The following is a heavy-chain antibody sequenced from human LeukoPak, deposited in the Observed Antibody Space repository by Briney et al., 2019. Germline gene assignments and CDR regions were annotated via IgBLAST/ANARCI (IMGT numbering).Heavy chain of an antibody. Sequence: GGSLRLSCAASGFTFSSYWMSWVRQAPGKGLEWVANIKQDGSEKYDVDSVKGRFTISRDNAKNSLYLQMNSLRDEDTAVYYCDRDSGGVIVVVPAAFDYWGQGTLVTVSS. D-gene: IGHD2-2*01. V-gene: IGHV3-7*01. CDR2: IKQDGSEK. CDR1: GFTFSSYW. CDR3: DRDSGGVIVVVPAAFDY. J-gene: IGHJ4*02.